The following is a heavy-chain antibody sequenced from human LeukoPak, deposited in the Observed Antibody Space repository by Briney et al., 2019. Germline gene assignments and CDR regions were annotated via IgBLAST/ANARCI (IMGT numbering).Heavy chain of an antibody. V-gene: IGHV4-30-4*01. Sequence: SETLSLTCTVSGGSISSYYWSWIRQPPGNGLEWIGYIYYSGSTYYNPSLKSRVTISVDTSKNQFSLKLSSVTAADTAVYYCARDVSYYYDSSGLAVDIWGQGTMVTVSS. CDR2: IYYSGST. CDR3: ARDVSYYYDSSGLAVDI. J-gene: IGHJ3*02. D-gene: IGHD3-22*01. CDR1: GGSISSYY.